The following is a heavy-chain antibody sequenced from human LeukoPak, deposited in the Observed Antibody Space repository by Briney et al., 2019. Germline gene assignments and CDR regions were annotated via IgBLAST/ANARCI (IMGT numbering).Heavy chain of an antibody. J-gene: IGHJ6*03. Sequence: AGGSLRLSCAASGFTFSSYAMTWVRQAPGQGLEGVANIKQDGSEKYYVDSVKGRFTISRDNAKNSLYLQVNSLRVEDTAVYYCARDLPIWSQNYYYSMDVWGKGTTVTVSS. V-gene: IGHV3-7*01. CDR1: GFTFSSYA. CDR2: IKQDGSEK. D-gene: IGHD3-10*01. CDR3: ARDLPIWSQNYYYSMDV.